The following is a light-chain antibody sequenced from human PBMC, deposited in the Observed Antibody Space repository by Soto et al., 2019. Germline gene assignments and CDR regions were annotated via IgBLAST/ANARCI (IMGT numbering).Light chain of an antibody. CDR3: QQYGGSLT. J-gene: IGKJ4*01. CDR2: GAS. Sequence: EIVLTQSPGTLSLSPGERATLSCRASQSVSTYLAWYQQKPGQAPRFLIYGASSRATGIPDRFSGSGSGTDFTLTISRLEPEDFAVYYCQQYGGSLTFGGGNKVEIK. V-gene: IGKV3-20*01. CDR1: QSVSTY.